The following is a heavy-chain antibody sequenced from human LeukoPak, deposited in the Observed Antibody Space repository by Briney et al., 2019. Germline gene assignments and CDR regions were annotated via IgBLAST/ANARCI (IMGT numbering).Heavy chain of an antibody. D-gene: IGHD1-1*01. CDR1: GFTFSSYA. V-gene: IGHV3-23*01. CDR3: AKDRRYNWNDGGYFEY. J-gene: IGHJ4*02. CDR2: ITGSGGAT. Sequence: GGSLRLSCAASGFTFSSYAMSWVRQAPGKGLEWVSGITGSGGATYYADSVEGRFTISRDNSKNTLFLQVNSLRAEDTAVYYCAKDRRYNWNDGGYFEYWGQGTLVTISS.